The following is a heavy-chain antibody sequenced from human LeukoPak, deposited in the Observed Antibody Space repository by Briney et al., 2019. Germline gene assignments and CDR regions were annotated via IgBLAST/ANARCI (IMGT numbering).Heavy chain of an antibody. D-gene: IGHD4/OR15-4a*01. CDR2: ISGDGVSP. Sequence: GGSLRLSCSASGFTFNNYALTWFRQTPGKGLECVSAISGDGVSPYYADSVRGRFTISRDNSKNTLYLQMNSLRVEDTAVYFCARDPGAFPYFFDSWGQGTLVTVSS. J-gene: IGHJ4*02. CDR3: ARDPGAFPYFFDS. CDR1: GFTFNNYA. V-gene: IGHV3-23*01.